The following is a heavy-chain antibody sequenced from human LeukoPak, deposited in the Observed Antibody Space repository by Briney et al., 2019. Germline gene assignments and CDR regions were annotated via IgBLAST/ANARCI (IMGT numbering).Heavy chain of an antibody. CDR2: IYPGDSDT. CDR3: ATLTHYDSSGYYPGAFDI. J-gene: IGHJ3*02. CDR1: GYSFTSYW. Sequence: GESLKISCKGSGYSFTSYWIGWVRQMPGKGLEWMGIIYPGDSDTRYSPSFQGQVTISADKSISTAYLQWSSLKASDTAMYYCATLTHYDSSGYYPGAFDIWGQGTMVTVSS. V-gene: IGHV5-51*01. D-gene: IGHD3-22*01.